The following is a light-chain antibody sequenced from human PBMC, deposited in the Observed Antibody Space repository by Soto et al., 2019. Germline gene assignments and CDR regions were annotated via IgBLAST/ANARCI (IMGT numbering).Light chain of an antibody. V-gene: IGLV6-57*04. Sequence: NFMLTQPHSVSESPGKTVTISCTRSSGSIASNYVQWYQQRPGSAPTTVIYEDNQRPSGVPDRFSGSIDSSSNSASLTISGLKTEDEADYYCQSYDSSNPVVFGGGTKATVL. CDR3: QSYDSSNPVV. CDR1: SGSIASNY. CDR2: EDN. J-gene: IGLJ2*01.